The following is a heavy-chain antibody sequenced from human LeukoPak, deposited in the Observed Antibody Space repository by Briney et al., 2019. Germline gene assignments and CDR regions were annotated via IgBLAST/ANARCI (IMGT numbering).Heavy chain of an antibody. J-gene: IGHJ4*02. CDR1: GFTFSNYN. D-gene: IGHD3-10*01. CDR2: ISSSSSYI. Sequence: GGSLRLSCAASGFTFSNYNMNWVRQAPGKGLEWVSSISSSSSYIYYADSVKGRFTISRDNAKNSLYLQMNSLRAEDTAVYYCARETLLDWWGQGTLVTASS. CDR3: ARETLLDW. V-gene: IGHV3-21*01.